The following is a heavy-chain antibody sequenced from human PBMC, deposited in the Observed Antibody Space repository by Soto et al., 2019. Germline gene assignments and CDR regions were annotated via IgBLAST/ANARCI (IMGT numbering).Heavy chain of an antibody. CDR2: INHSGST. Sequence: QVQLQQWGAGLLKPSETLSLTCAVYGGSFSGYYWSWIRQPPGKGLEWIGEINHSGSTHYHPSLKRGVTISVDTSKNQFSLKLSYVTAADTAVYYCARGGRAYGSGSYFWSFDYWGQGTLVTVSS. CDR1: GGSFSGYY. D-gene: IGHD3-10*01. J-gene: IGHJ4*02. V-gene: IGHV4-34*01. CDR3: ARGGRAYGSGSYFWSFDY.